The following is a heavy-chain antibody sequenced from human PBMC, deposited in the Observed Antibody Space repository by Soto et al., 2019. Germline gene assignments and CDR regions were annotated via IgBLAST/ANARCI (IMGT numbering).Heavy chain of an antibody. CDR3: ARDLGGIAVAGTGSDYYYYMDV. CDR1: GGSISSYY. J-gene: IGHJ6*03. V-gene: IGHV4-59*12. CDR2: IYYSGST. D-gene: IGHD6-19*01. Sequence: SETLSLTCTVSGGSISSYYWSWIRQPPGKGLEWIGYIYYSGSTNYNPSLKSRVTISVDTSKNQFSLKLSSVTAADTAVYYCARDLGGIAVAGTGSDYYYYMDVWGKGTTVTSP.